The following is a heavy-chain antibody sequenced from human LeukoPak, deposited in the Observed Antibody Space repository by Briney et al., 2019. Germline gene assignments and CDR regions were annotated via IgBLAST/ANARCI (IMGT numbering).Heavy chain of an antibody. Sequence: GGSLRLSCAASGFTFSSYAMSWVRQAPGKGLEWVSVISNSGVSTYYADSVKGRFTISRGNPKNTLYLQMNSLRAEDTAVYYCAKYKISTVTVDYWGQGTLVTVSS. J-gene: IGHJ4*02. V-gene: IGHV3-23*01. CDR3: AKYKISTVTVDY. CDR2: ISNSGVST. CDR1: GFTFSSYA. D-gene: IGHD4-11*01.